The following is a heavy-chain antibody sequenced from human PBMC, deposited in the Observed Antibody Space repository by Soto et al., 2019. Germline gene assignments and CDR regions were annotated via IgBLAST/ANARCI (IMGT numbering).Heavy chain of an antibody. Sequence: SETLSLTCAGYGGSFSGDYWGWIRLPPGKGLEWIGEINHSGSTTYNPSLKSRVTISVDTSKNQFTLKLSSVTAADTAVYYCARGRKIFGVVILQSELDYWGQGTLVTVSS. J-gene: IGHJ4*02. CDR1: GGSFSGDY. CDR3: ARGRKIFGVVILQSELDY. D-gene: IGHD3-3*01. V-gene: IGHV4-34*01. CDR2: INHSGST.